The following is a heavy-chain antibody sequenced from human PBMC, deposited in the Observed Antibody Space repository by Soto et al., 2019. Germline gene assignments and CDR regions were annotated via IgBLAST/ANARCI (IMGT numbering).Heavy chain of an antibody. CDR1: GFTVSSNY. J-gene: IGHJ4*02. CDR3: ARDSPYCSGGFCYSRNFDY. V-gene: IGHV3-53*04. CDR2: IYNDGNT. Sequence: GGSLRLSCAASGFTVSSNYMSWVRQAPGKGLEWVSVIYNDGNTYYADSVKGRFTISRHISKNTLYLQMNSLRPEDTAVYYCARDSPYCSGGFCYSRNFDYWGQGTLVTVSS. D-gene: IGHD2-15*01.